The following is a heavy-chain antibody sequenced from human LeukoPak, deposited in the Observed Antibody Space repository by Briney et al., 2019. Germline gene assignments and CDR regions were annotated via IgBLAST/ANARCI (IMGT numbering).Heavy chain of an antibody. V-gene: IGHV3-11*01. CDR1: GLTFSDYY. J-gene: IGHJ5*02. D-gene: IGHD6-19*01. CDR3: ARTQQWLVSGFDP. Sequence: GGSLRLSCATSGLTFSDYYMSWIRHAPGEGLGWISYISSNGRTIYYADSVKGRFTISRDNARKSVYLQMNSLRAEDTAIYYCARTQQWLVSGFDPWGQGTLVTVSS. CDR2: ISSNGRTI.